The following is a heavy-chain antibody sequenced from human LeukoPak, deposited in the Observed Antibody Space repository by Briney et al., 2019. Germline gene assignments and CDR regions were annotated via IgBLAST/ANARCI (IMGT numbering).Heavy chain of an antibody. D-gene: IGHD1-26*01. CDR2: ITASGTAM. CDR1: GFSFTGVW. J-gene: IGHJ4*02. V-gene: IGHV3-48*02. Sequence: PGGSLRLSCVASGFSFTGVWMNWVRQAPGKGLEWVSHITASGTAMFYADSVKGRFTISRDNAKNSLYLQMNSLRDEDTAVYYCASSGSYRFDYWGQGTLVTVSS. CDR3: ASSGSYRFDY.